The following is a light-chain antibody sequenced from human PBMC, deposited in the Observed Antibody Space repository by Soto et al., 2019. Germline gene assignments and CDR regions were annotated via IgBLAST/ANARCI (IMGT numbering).Light chain of an antibody. V-gene: IGKV4-1*01. Sequence: DIVVTQSPDSLAVSLGERATINCKSSRSLLSTPDNKYYLGWYHQRPGQPPNLLIYGASTRESGVPDRFSGTGSATDFTLTISRVQAEDVAVYYCQQYLDTPHFMHTFGQGTHLEIK. CDR3: QQYLDTPHFMHT. J-gene: IGKJ2*01. CDR1: RSLLSTPDNKYY. CDR2: GAS.